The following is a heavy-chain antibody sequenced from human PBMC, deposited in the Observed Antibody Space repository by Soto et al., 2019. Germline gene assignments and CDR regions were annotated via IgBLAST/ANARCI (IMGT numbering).Heavy chain of an antibody. CDR1: GFSFSVYG. V-gene: IGHV3-33*01. D-gene: IGHD2-15*01. CDR3: AAWAEGATEVH. CDR2: IWYDASKQ. J-gene: IGHJ4*02. Sequence: SLRLSCETSGFSFSVYGMHWVRQAPGKGLEWVVVIWYDASKQFYAASVEGRFTISRDNSKAILYLQMNSLRAEDTAVYYCAAWAEGATEVHWGQGTLVTVSS.